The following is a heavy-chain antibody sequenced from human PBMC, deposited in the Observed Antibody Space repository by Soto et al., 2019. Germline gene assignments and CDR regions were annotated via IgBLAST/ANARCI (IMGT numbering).Heavy chain of an antibody. Sequence: QVQLVQSWAEVKKPGASVKVSCKASGYTFTSYDINWVRQATGQGLEWMGWMNPNSGNTGYAQKYQGRDTMTRNTSICTGYMAVSSLRSEVTAVYYCARWGSSPSRVDAFDIWGQGTMVTVSS. V-gene: IGHV1-8*01. CDR3: ARWGSSPSRVDAFDI. J-gene: IGHJ3*02. D-gene: IGHD3-16*01. CDR1: GYTFTSYD. CDR2: MNPNSGNT.